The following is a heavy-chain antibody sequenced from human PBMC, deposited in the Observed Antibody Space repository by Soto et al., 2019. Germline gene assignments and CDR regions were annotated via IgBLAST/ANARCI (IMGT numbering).Heavy chain of an antibody. V-gene: IGHV3-48*01. CDR1: GFTFSPYS. CDR3: ARDEDYAFDI. J-gene: IGHJ3*02. CDR2: ISGSSSTI. Sequence: EVQLVESGGGLVQPGGSRRLSCAASGFTFSPYSMNWVRQAPGKGLEWVSYISGSSSTIYYADSVKGRFTISRDNAQNSLYLQMNSLRAEDTAVYSCARDEDYAFDIWGQGTMVTVYS.